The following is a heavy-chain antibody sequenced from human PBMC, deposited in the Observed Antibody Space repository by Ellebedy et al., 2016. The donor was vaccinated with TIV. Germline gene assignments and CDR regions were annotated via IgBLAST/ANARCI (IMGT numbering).Heavy chain of an antibody. Sequence: PWGSLRLSCAASGFTFSTYWMSWVRQAPGKGLEWVANIKQDGSEKYYVDSVKGRFTISSDNAKNSLYLQMNSLRVEDTAVYYCARDEGYGSGTYYSSSFDCWGQGTRVSVSS. CDR1: GFTFSTYW. V-gene: IGHV3-7*01. D-gene: IGHD3-10*01. CDR2: IKQDGSEK. CDR3: ARDEGYGSGTYYSSSFDC. J-gene: IGHJ4*02.